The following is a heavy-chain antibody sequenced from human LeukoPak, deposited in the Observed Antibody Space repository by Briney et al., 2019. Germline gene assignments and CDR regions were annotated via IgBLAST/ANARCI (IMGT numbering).Heavy chain of an antibody. CDR3: ARDSGHAAWWFDP. D-gene: IGHD1-26*01. J-gene: IGHJ5*02. CDR2: ISSSSSYI. CDR1: GFTFSSYS. V-gene: IGHV3-21*01. Sequence: GGSLRLSCAASGFTFSSYSMNWGRQAPGKGLEWVSSISSSSSYIYYADSVKGRFTISRDNAKNSLYLQMNSLRAEDTAVYYCARDSGHAAWWFDPWGQGTLVTVSS.